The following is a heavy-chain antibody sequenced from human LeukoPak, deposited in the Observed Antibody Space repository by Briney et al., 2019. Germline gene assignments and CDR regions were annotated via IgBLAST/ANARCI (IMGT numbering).Heavy chain of an antibody. J-gene: IGHJ6*02. CDR1: GGSISSGGYY. CDR3: ARVSVYYYYGMDV. V-gene: IGHV4-31*03. Sequence: SETLSLTCTVSGGSISSGGYYWSWIRQHPGKGLEWIGYIYYSGSTYYNPSLKSRVTISVDTSKNQFSLKLSSVTAADTAVYYCARVSVYYYYGMDVWGQGTTVTVSS. CDR2: IYYSGST.